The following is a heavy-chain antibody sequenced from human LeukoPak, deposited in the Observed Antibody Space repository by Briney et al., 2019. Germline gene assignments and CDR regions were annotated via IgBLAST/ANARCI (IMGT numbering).Heavy chain of an antibody. CDR3: ARGLSDYYYDSSGYPL. CDR2: INTNTGNP. V-gene: IGHV7-4-1*02. J-gene: IGHJ4*02. Sequence: ASVQVSCKASGYTFTGYAMNWVRQAPGQGLEWMGWINTNTGNPTYAQGFTGRFVFSLDASVSTAYLQISGLKAEDTAVYYCARGLSDYYYDSSGYPLWGQGTLVTVSS. CDR1: GYTFTGYA. D-gene: IGHD3-22*01.